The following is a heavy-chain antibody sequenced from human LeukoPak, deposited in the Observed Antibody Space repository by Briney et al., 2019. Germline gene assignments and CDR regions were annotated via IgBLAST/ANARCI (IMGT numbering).Heavy chain of an antibody. V-gene: IGHV4-59*01. J-gene: IGHJ4*02. CDR1: GGSISSYY. CDR3: ARGKTGTPGSFDY. CDR2: TYYSGST. D-gene: IGHD1-1*01. Sequence: PSETLSLTCTVSGGSISSYYWSWIRQPPGKGLEWIGYTYYSGSTNCNTSLKSRVTIPVDTSKNQFSLKLSSVTAADTAVYYCARGKTGTPGSFDYWGQGTLVTVSS.